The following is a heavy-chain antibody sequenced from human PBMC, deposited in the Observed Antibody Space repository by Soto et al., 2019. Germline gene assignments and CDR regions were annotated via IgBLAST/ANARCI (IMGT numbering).Heavy chain of an antibody. CDR1: GGSVSSGSYY. D-gene: IGHD5-18*01. CDR3: ARAGDGYNY. J-gene: IGHJ4*02. CDR2: IYYSGST. V-gene: IGHV4-61*01. Sequence: SEPLSLTRTVSGGSVSSGSYYWSWIRQPPGKGLEWIGYIYYSGSTNYNPSLKSRVTISADTSKNQFSLKLSSVTAADTAVYYCARAGDGYNYWGKGTLVTV.